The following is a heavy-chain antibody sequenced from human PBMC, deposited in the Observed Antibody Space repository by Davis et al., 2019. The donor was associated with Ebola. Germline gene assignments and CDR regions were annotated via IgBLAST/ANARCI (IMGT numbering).Heavy chain of an antibody. Sequence: PGGSLRLSCAASGFTFSDYYMSWIRQAPGKGLEWVASISGNGDRTVYADSVKGRFTISRDNAKNTLYLQMNSLRAEDTAVYYCARSLRYGSGRWSHYYYGMDVWGQGTTVTVSS. V-gene: IGHV3-23*01. CDR1: GFTFSDYY. D-gene: IGHD3-10*01. CDR3: ARSLRYGSGRWSHYYYGMDV. J-gene: IGHJ6*02. CDR2: ISGNGDRT.